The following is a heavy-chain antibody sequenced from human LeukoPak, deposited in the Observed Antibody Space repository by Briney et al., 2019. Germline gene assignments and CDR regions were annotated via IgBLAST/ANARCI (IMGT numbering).Heavy chain of an antibody. D-gene: IGHD1/OR15-1a*01. CDR2: ISSSSSTV. V-gene: IGHV3-48*01. J-gene: IGHJ4*02. CDR3: ASEGNRDY. CDR1: GFTFSSYS. Sequence: PGGSLRLSCAASGFTFSSYSMNWVRQAPGKGLEWVSYISSSSSTVYYADSVKGRFTISRDNSKNTLYLQMNSLRAEDTAVYYCASEGNRDYWGQGTLVTVSS.